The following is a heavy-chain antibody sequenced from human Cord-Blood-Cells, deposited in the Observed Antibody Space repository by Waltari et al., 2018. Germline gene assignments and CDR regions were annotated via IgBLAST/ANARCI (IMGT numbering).Heavy chain of an antibody. Sequence: QVQLQQWGAGLLKPSETLSLTCAVYGGSFSGYYWSWIRQPPGKGLEWIGEINHSGSNNYIPSLKSRVTISVDTSKNQFSLKLSSVTAADTAVYYCARWEYYDSSGYYYYYYGMDVWGQGTTVTVSS. D-gene: IGHD3-22*01. V-gene: IGHV4-34*01. CDR2: INHSGSN. CDR3: ARWEYYDSSGYYYYYYGMDV. CDR1: GGSFSGYY. J-gene: IGHJ6*02.